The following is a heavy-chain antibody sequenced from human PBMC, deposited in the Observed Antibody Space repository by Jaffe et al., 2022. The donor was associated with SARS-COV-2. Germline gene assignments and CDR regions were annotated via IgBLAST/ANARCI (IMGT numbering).Heavy chain of an antibody. CDR1: GFTFSSYA. Sequence: EVQLVESGGGLVQPGGSLRLSCAASGFTFSSYAMSWVRQAPGKGLEWVSAISGSGGSTYYADSVKGRFTISRDNSKNTLYLQMNSLRAEDTAVYYCAKWYGSGSYYHNWFDPWGQGTLVTVSS. V-gene: IGHV3-23*04. CDR2: ISGSGGST. CDR3: AKWYGSGSYYHNWFDP. D-gene: IGHD3-10*01. J-gene: IGHJ5*02.